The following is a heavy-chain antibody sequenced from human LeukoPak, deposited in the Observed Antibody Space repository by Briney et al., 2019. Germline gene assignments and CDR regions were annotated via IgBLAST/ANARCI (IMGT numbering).Heavy chain of an antibody. CDR1: GFTFRNYG. CDR3: FNADSSDWYNLDF. V-gene: IGHV3-30*03. Sequence: GGSLRLSCAASGFTFRNYGMHWVRQAPGKGLEWVAVISYGGNYKFYADSVKGRFTISRDTSKNTLYLQMYRLRTEDTAMYYCFNADSSDWYNLDFWGQGTLVTVST. J-gene: IGHJ4*02. D-gene: IGHD6-19*01. CDR2: ISYGGNYK.